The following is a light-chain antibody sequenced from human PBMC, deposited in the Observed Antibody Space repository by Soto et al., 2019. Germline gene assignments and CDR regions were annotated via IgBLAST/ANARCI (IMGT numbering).Light chain of an antibody. Sequence: DIQMTQSPSTLSASVGDRVTITCRASQSISSWLAWYQQKPGKAPKLLIYDASSLESGVPSRFSGSGSGTVFTLTISSLQPDDFATYYCQQYNSYSWTCGQGTKVE. CDR3: QQYNSYSWT. CDR1: QSISSW. J-gene: IGKJ1*01. V-gene: IGKV1-5*01. CDR2: DAS.